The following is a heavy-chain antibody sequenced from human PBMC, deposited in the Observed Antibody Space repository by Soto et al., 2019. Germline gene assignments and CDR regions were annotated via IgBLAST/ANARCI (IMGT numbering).Heavy chain of an antibody. J-gene: IGHJ3*01. Sequence: GGSLRLSCAASGFTFSSYSMNWVRQAPGKGLEWVSYISSSSSTIYYADSVKGRFTISRDNAKNSLYLQMNSLRDEDTAVYYCARGDYYDNSGPFSDVFDVWGQGTMVTVSS. CDR2: ISSSSSTI. CDR1: GFTFSSYS. V-gene: IGHV3-48*02. D-gene: IGHD3-22*01. CDR3: ARGDYYDNSGPFSDVFDV.